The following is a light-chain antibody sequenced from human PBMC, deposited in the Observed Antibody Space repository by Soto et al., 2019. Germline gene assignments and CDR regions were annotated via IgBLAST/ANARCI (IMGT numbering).Light chain of an antibody. CDR2: GNS. CDR1: SSNIGAGYD. CDR3: QSYDISLSVSVI. J-gene: IGLJ2*01. V-gene: IGLV1-40*01. Sequence: QSVLTQPPSVSGAPGQRVTISCTGRSSNIGAGYDVQWYQQLPGAAPNLLIFGNSNRPSGVPDRFSGSRSGTSASLAITGLQAEDEAAYFCQSYDISLSVSVIFGGGTTVTVL.